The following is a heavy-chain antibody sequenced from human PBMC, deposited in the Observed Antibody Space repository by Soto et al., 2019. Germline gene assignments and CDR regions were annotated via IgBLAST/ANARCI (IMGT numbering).Heavy chain of an antibody. Sequence: QITLKESGPTLVKPTQTLTLTCTFSGFSLPTDRVGVGWIRQPPGKALEWLAVIYWDDTKTYRPSLKSRLTITKDTSKSQVALTMTDMDPVDTATHYCAHAYGGRSLYWGQGTLVTVSS. V-gene: IGHV2-5*02. D-gene: IGHD1-26*01. CDR3: AHAYGGRSLY. CDR2: IYWDDTK. J-gene: IGHJ4*02. CDR1: GFSLPTDRVG.